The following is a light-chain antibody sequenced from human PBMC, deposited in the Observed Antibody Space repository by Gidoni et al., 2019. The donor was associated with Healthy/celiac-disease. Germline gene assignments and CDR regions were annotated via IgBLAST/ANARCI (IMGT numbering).Light chain of an antibody. CDR2: DYS. J-gene: IGLJ1*01. CDR1: TIGSKS. CDR3: QVWDSSSDHPVV. Sequence: SYVLTQPPSVSVAPGQTARITCGGNTIGSKSVHWYQQKPGQAPVLVVYDYSDRPSGIPERFSGSNSGNTATLTISRVEAGDEADYYCQVWDSSSDHPVVFGTGTKVTVL. V-gene: IGLV3-21*02.